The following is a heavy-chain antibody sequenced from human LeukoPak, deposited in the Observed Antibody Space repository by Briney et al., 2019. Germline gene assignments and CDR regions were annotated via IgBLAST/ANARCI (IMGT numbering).Heavy chain of an antibody. V-gene: IGHV4-4*07. D-gene: IGHD3-10*01. CDR2: IYTSGST. J-gene: IGHJ4*02. CDR3: ARDRGGSGSFVDY. Sequence: SETLSLTCTVSGGSMRSYYWSWIRQPAGKGLEWIGRIYTSGSTNYNPSLKSRVTISVDTSKNQFSLKLSSVTAADTAVYYCARDRGGSGSFVDYWGQGTLVTVSS. CDR1: GGSMRSYY.